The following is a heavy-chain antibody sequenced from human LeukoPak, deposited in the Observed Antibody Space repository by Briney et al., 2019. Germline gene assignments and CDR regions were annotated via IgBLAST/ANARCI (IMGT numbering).Heavy chain of an antibody. CDR1: GFTFSNAW. V-gene: IGHV3-15*01. CDR3: TSMYYYGSGTPDR. J-gene: IGHJ5*02. D-gene: IGHD3-10*01. CDR2: IKSQTDGGTT. Sequence: PGGSLRLSCAASGFTFSNAWMTWVRQAPGRGLEWVGRIKSQTDGGTTDYAAPVKGRFTISRDDSENTLYLQMNSLKTDDTAVYYCTSMYYYGSGTPDRWGQGTLVTVSS.